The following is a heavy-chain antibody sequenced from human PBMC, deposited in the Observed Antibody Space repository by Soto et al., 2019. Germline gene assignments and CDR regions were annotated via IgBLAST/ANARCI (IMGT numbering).Heavy chain of an antibody. CDR1: GGSVSSGSYY. V-gene: IGHV4-61*01. D-gene: IGHD1-1*01. CDR3: ARVLNWNYADY. CDR2: IYYSGST. Sequence: QVQLQESGPGLVKPSETLSLTCTVSGGSVSSGSYYWSWIRQPPGKGLEWIGYIYYSGSTNYNPSLKSRVTISVDTSKNQFSLKLSSVTAADTAVYYCARVLNWNYADYWGQGTLVTVSS. J-gene: IGHJ4*02.